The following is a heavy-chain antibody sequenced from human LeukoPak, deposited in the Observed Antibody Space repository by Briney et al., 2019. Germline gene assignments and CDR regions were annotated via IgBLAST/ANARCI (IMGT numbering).Heavy chain of an antibody. D-gene: IGHD3-22*01. CDR1: GFTFSTYI. CDR2: ISSSSGTI. J-gene: IGHJ4*02. Sequence: GGSLRLSCAASGFTFSTYIMNWVRQAPGKGLEWVSYISSSSGTIYYADSVKGRFTISRDNSKNTLYLQMNSLRAEDTAVYYCAREGHITMIVVVITGFDYWGQGTLVTVSS. CDR3: AREGHITMIVVVITGFDY. V-gene: IGHV3-48*01.